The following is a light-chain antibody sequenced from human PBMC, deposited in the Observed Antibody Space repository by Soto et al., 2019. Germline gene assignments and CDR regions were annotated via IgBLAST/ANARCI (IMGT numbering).Light chain of an antibody. CDR3: HSYDSSLNEV. CDR1: TSKVGETYD. V-gene: IGLV1-40*01. J-gene: IGLJ1*01. CDR2: ANS. Sequence: QSALTQPPSVSGAPGQRVTISCTGYTSKVGETYDVHWYQQHPGSAPKLLIYANSNRPSGVPDRFSGSKSDTSASLAITGLRAEDEADYYCHSYDSSLNEVFGSGTKVTVL.